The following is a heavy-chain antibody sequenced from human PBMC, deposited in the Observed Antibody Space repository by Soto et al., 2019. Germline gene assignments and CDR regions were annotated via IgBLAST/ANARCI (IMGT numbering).Heavy chain of an antibody. CDR3: ARHRGSYYDSSDLGVDY. CDR1: GYSFTSYW. V-gene: IGHV5-10-1*01. J-gene: IGHJ4*02. Sequence: GESLKISCKGSGYSFTSYWISWVCQMPGKGLEWMGRIDPSDSYTNYSPSFQGHVTISADKSISTAYLQWSSLKASDTAMYYCARHRGSYYDSSDLGVDYWGQGTLVTVSS. CDR2: IDPSDSYT. D-gene: IGHD3-22*01.